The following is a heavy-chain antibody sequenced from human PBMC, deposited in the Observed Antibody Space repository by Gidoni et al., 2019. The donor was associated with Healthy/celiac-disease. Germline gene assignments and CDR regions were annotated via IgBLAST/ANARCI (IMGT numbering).Heavy chain of an antibody. Sequence: QVQLVQSGAEVKKPGASVKVSCKASGYTFTGYYMHWVRQAPGQGLEWMGRINPNSGGTNYAQKFQGRVTMTRDTSISTAYMELSRLRSDDTAVYYCARDLRDIVVVPAAPVPIYYYYYMDVWGKGTTVTVSS. CDR1: GYTFTGYY. CDR2: INPNSGGT. D-gene: IGHD2-2*01. J-gene: IGHJ6*03. V-gene: IGHV1-2*06. CDR3: ARDLRDIVVVPAAPVPIYYYYYMDV.